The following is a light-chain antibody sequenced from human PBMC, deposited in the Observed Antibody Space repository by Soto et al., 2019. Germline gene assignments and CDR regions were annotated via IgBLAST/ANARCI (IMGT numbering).Light chain of an antibody. J-gene: IGKJ5*01. V-gene: IGKV3-15*01. CDR3: QQYENWPIT. CDR2: GAS. CDR1: QSVSSN. Sequence: EIVMTQSPDTMSVSPGERDTIYCRASQSVSSNFAWYQQKPGQPPRLLIYGASTRATGIPARFSGSGSGTQFTLTISSLQSEDFAVYYCQQYENWPITFGQGTRLEIK.